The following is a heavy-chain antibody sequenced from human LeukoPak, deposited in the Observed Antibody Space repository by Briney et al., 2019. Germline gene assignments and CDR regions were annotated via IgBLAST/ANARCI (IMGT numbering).Heavy chain of an antibody. CDR3: AKFEFGF. V-gene: IGHV3-48*03. J-gene: IGHJ4*02. CDR2: ISSSGSTI. CDR1: GFTFSSYE. D-gene: IGHD3-16*01. Sequence: RAGGSLRLSCAASGFTFSSYEMNWVRQAPGKGLEWVSYISSSGSTIYYADSVKGRFTISRDNSKNTLYLQMNSLRDEDTAVYYCAKFEFGFWGQGTLVTVSS.